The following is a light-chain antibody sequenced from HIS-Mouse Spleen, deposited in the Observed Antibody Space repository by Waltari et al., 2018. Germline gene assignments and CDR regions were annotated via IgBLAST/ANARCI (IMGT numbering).Light chain of an antibody. CDR1: QGISSY. Sequence: IQMTQSPSSLSASTGDRVTITCRASQGISSYLAWYQQKPGKAPKLLIYAASTLQSGVPSRFSGSGSGTDFTLTISCLQSEDFATYYCQQYYSYPFTFGPGTKVDIK. CDR3: QQYYSYPFT. J-gene: IGKJ3*01. CDR2: AAS. V-gene: IGKV1-8*01.